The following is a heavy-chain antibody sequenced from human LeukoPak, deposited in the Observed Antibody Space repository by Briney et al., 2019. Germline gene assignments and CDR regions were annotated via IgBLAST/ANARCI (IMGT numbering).Heavy chain of an antibody. CDR2: IYTSGST. Sequence: PSETLSLTCTVSGYSITNGYYWGWIRQPPGKGLEWIGRIYTSGSTNYNPSLKSRVTMSVDTSKNQFSLKLSSVTAADTAVYYCARAYYDSSQAQNYFDYWGQGTLVTVSS. CDR3: ARAYYDSSQAQNYFDY. D-gene: IGHD3-22*01. V-gene: IGHV4-38-2*02. CDR1: GYSITNGYY. J-gene: IGHJ4*02.